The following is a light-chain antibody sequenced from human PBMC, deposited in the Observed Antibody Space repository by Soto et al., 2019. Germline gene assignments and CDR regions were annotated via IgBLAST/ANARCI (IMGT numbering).Light chain of an antibody. J-gene: IGKJ4*01. CDR3: QKYNSAPLT. V-gene: IGKV1-27*01. CDR2: AAS. Sequence: DIQMTQSPSSLSASVAERGTIAFWACLPISNYLAWYQQKPGKIPNLLIYAASTLQAGVPSRFSGSGSGTDFTLTISSLQPEDVAAYYCQKYNSAPLTFGGGTKVDI. CDR1: LPISNY.